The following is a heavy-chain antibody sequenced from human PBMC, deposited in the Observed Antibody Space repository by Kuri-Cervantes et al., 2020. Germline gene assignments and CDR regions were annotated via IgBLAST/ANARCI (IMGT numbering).Heavy chain of an antibody. D-gene: IGHD3-10*01. Sequence: GSLRLSCAVSGGSISSSNWWSWVRQPPGKGLEWIGEIYHSGSTYYNPSLKSRVTISVDTSKNQFSLKLSSVTAADTAVYYCARDRFGELFHYYYYGMDVWGQGTTVTVSS. CDR3: ARDRFGELFHYYYYGMDV. CDR2: IYHSGST. CDR1: GGSISSSNW. V-gene: IGHV4-4*02. J-gene: IGHJ6*02.